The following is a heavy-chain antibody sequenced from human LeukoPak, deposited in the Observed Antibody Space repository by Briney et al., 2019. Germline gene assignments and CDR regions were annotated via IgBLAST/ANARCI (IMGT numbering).Heavy chain of an antibody. D-gene: IGHD1-26*01. J-gene: IGHJ6*04. CDR1: GGTFSSYA. Sequence: SVRLSCKASGGTFSSYAISWVTQAHGQGLEWMGGIIPIFGTANYAQKFQGRVTITADESTSTAYMELSSLRAEDTAVYFCARDERGRSEATYGMDVWGKGTMVTVSS. V-gene: IGHV1-69*01. CDR3: ARDERGRSEATYGMDV. CDR2: IIPIFGTA.